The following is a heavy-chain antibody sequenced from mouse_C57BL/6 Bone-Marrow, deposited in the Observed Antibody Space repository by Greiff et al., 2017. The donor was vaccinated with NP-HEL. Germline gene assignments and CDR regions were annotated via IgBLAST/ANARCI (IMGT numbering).Heavy chain of an antibody. V-gene: IGHV1-82*01. CDR3: ARGRGFAY. CDR2: IYPGDGDT. Sequence: VQLQQSGPELVKPGASVKISCKASGYAFSSSWMNWVTQRPGKGLEWIGRIYPGDGDTNYNGKFKGKATLTADKSSSTAYMQLSSLTSEDSAVYFCARGRGFAYWGQGTLVTVSA. CDR1: GYAFSSSW. J-gene: IGHJ3*01.